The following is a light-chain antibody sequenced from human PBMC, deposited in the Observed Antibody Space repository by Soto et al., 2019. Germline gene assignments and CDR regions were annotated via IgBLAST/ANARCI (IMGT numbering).Light chain of an antibody. CDR1: SSNIGAIYD. CDR3: QSYDSSLSGSV. J-gene: IGLJ2*01. V-gene: IGLV1-40*01. CDR2: GNS. Sequence: QSVLTQPPSVSGAPGQRVTISCTGSSSNIGAIYDVYWYQQLPGKAPKLLIYGNSNRPSGVPDRFSGSKSGTSASLAITGLQAEDEADYYCQSYDSSLSGSVFGGGPKVTVL.